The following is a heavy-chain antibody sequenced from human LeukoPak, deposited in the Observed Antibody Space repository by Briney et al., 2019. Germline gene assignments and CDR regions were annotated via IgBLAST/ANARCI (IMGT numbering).Heavy chain of an antibody. CDR2: IYHSGST. CDR3: ARVYYSSTYDYWYFDL. D-gene: IGHD6-13*01. CDR1: GYSISSGYY. V-gene: IGHV4-38-2*02. J-gene: IGHJ2*01. Sequence: PSETLSLTCTVSGYSISSGYYWGWIRQPPGKGLEWIGSIYHSGSTYYNPSLKSRVTISIGTSKNQFSLKLSSVTAADTAVYYCARVYYSSTYDYWYFDLWGRGTLVTVSS.